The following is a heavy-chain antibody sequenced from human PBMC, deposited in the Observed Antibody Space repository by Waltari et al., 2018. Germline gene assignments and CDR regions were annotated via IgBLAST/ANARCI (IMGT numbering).Heavy chain of an antibody. CDR3: AKEGGTNWINWFDP. D-gene: IGHD1-1*01. J-gene: IGHJ5*02. Sequence: EVQLLESGGGLVQPGGSLRLSCAASGFTFSSYAMRWVRPAPGKGREWVSGISGSSGRTFYADSVKGRFTISRDNSKNTLYLQMNSLRAEDTALYYCAKEGGTNWINWFDPWGQGTLVTVSS. CDR1: GFTFSSYA. V-gene: IGHV3-23*01. CDR2: ISGSSGRT.